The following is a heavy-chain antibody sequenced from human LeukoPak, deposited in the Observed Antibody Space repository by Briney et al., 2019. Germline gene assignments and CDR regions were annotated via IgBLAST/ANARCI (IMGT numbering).Heavy chain of an antibody. D-gene: IGHD3-22*01. V-gene: IGHV4-59*08. CDR1: GGSISSSY. CDR2: IYYSGDT. CDR3: ARHYNYDSGGDPFDF. J-gene: IGHJ4*02. Sequence: SETLSLTCTVSGGSISSSYWSWIRQPPGKGLEGIGYIYYSGDTNYNPSLKSRVSMSLDTSKNQLSLKLSSVTAADTAVYYCARHYNYDSGGDPFDFWGKGTLVTVSS.